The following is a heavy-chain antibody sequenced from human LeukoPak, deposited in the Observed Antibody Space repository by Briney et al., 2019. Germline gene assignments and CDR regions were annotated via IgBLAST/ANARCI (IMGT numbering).Heavy chain of an antibody. CDR2: IYYGGST. CDR1: SGSITSYY. CDR3: ARGRWLQLPDY. J-gene: IGHJ4*02. D-gene: IGHD5-24*01. Sequence: PSETLSLTCTVSSGSITSYYWSWIRQPPGKGLEWIGYIYYGGSTNYNPSLKSRVTISLDTSKKQFSLRLSSVTAADTAVYYCARGRWLQLPDYWGQGTLVTVSS. V-gene: IGHV4-59*01.